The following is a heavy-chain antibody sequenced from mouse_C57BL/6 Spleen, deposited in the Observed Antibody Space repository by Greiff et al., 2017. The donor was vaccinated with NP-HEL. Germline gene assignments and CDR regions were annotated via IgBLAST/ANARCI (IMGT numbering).Heavy chain of an antibody. Sequence: QVQLQQPGAELVKPGASVKMSCKASGYTFTSYWINWVKQRPGQGLEWIARIYPGSGNTYYNEKFKGKATLTAEKSSSTAYMQLSSLTSEDSAVYFCARWLGYFDVWGTGTTVTVSS. V-gene: IGHV1-76*01. J-gene: IGHJ1*03. D-gene: IGHD3-3*01. CDR1: GYTFTSYW. CDR3: ARWLGYFDV. CDR2: IYPGSGNT.